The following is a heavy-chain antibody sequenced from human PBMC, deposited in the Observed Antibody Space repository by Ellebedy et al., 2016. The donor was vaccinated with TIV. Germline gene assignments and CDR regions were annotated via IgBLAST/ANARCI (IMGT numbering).Heavy chain of an antibody. CDR2: ISNGGVGRLSNGGTT. D-gene: IGHD6-19*01. J-gene: IGHJ4*02. V-gene: IGHV4-59*01. Sequence: MPSETLSLTCTVSGVSISSSYATWIRQPPGKGLEWLGHISNGGVGRLSNGGTTNYNPSLKSRVLISMDTSKNQFSLRLSSVTAADTAVYYCAKTAGFSTGWRYLDFWGQGTLVAVSS. CDR3: AKTAGFSTGWRYLDF. CDR1: GVSISSSY.